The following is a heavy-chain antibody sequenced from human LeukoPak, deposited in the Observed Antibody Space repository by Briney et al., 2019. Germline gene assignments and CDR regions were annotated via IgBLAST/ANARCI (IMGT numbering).Heavy chain of an antibody. CDR2: TNPDGIAI. V-gene: IGHV3-7*01. CDR1: GFTFSNSW. Sequence: GGSLRLSCAASGFTFSNSWISWVRQAPGKGLEWVADTNPDGIAIYYVDSVKGRFTISRDNAKNSLFLQMNCLRADDTAVYYCARGPHHGALDIWGQGTMVTVSS. CDR3: ARGPHHGALDI. J-gene: IGHJ3*02.